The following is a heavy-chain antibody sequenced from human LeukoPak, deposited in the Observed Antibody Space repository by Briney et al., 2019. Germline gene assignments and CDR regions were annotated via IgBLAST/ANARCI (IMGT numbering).Heavy chain of an antibody. V-gene: IGHV4-59*08. CDR3: ARQGWPYYYDI. Sequence: PSETLSLTCTVSGASIRDYYWSWIRQPPGKGLEWIGYFFYSGSPNYNPSLKSRVTISVYTSKNQFSLKVTSATAADTALYYCARQGWPYYYDIWGQGTLVTVSS. CDR1: GASIRDYY. J-gene: IGHJ4*02. D-gene: IGHD3-22*01. CDR2: FFYSGSP.